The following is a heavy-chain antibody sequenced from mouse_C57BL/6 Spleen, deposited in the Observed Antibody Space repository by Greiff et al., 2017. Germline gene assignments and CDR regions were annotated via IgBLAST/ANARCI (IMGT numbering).Heavy chain of an antibody. CDR1: GYSFTSYY. D-gene: IGHD2-4*01. CDR2: IYPGSGNT. CDR3: ARSDYGDY. Sequence: VKLQESGPELVKPGASVKISCKASGYSFTSYYIHWVKQRPGQGLEWIGWIYPGSGNTKYNEKFKGKATLTADTSSSTAYMQLSSLTSEDSAVYYCARSDYGDYWGQGTTLTVSS. V-gene: IGHV1-66*01. J-gene: IGHJ2*01.